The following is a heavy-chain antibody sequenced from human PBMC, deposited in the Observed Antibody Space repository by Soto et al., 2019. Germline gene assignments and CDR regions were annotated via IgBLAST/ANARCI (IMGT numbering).Heavy chain of an antibody. D-gene: IGHD3-10*01. V-gene: IGHV1-18*01. Sequence: GASVKVSCKASGYTFTSHSISWVRRAPGEGLEWVGWISGYNGYTNYAQNSKGRVTMTTDASTSTAYMELRSLRPDDTAVYYCARVGYYYGSGSYLFDPWGQGTLVTVSS. J-gene: IGHJ5*02. CDR3: ARVGYYYGSGSYLFDP. CDR1: GYTFTSHS. CDR2: ISGYNGYT.